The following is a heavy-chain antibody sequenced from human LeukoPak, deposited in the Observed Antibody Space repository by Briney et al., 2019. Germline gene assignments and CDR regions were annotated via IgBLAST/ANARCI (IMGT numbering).Heavy chain of an antibody. CDR1: GLAFSSYA. D-gene: IGHD3-3*01. V-gene: IGHV3-23*01. CDR3: ADYGVSGVRNNFY. CDR2: ISVASKT. J-gene: IGHJ4*02. Sequence: GGSLRLSCAASGLAFSSYAMSWVRQAPGKGLEWVSTISVASKTNYSDAVKGRFTISRDNSRNTMYLQIASLGADDTAVYYCADYGVSGVRNNFYWGQGTLVTVSS.